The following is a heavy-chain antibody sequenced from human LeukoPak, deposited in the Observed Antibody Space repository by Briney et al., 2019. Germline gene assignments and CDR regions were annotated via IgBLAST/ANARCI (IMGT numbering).Heavy chain of an antibody. J-gene: IGHJ4*02. D-gene: IGHD3-22*01. CDR1: GGTFSSYA. CDR3: ARSRRGPPNYDSSGYYLDY. V-gene: IGHV1-69*04. Sequence: SVKVSCKASGGTFSSYAISWVRQAPGQGLEWMGRIIPILGIAYYAQKFQGRVTITADKSTSTAYMELSSLRSGDTAVYYCARSRRGPPNYDSSGYYLDYWGQGTLVTVSS. CDR2: IIPILGIA.